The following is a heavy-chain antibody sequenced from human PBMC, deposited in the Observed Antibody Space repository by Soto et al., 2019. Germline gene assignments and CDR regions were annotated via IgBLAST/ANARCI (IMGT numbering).Heavy chain of an antibody. J-gene: IGHJ3*02. Sequence: QVQLQQVGAGLLKPSETLSLTCAVFGGSVNSGNYYWSWIRQPPGKGLEWIGEMRHSGGTHFNPSRQRRGTITVDTTKYQLPLKMSSVTAADAALYYCARVERGTATTVVDAFDIWGPGKMVTVSS. D-gene: IGHD1-1*01. CDR3: ARVERGTATTVVDAFDI. CDR2: MRHSGGT. CDR1: GGSVNSGNYY. V-gene: IGHV4-34*01.